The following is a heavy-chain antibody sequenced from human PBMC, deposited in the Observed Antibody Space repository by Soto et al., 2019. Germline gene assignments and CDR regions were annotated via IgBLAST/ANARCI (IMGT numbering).Heavy chain of an antibody. CDR3: AKGRGGSGSLTPRVDF. D-gene: IGHD3-10*01. Sequence: EVQLLESGGGLVQPGGSLRLSCAASGFTFNNYAMSWVRQAPGKGLEWVSALSGGGDTTSYADSVKGRFTVSRDGSKNTLYLQMNGLRAEDTAVYYCAKGRGGSGSLTPRVDFWGQGTLVTVSS. CDR1: GFTFNNYA. V-gene: IGHV3-23*01. CDR2: LSGGGDTT. J-gene: IGHJ4*02.